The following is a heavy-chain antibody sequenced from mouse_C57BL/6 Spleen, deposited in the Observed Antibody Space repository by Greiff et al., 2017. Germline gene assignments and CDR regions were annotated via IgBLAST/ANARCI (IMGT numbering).Heavy chain of an antibody. CDR1: GFTFSDYG. V-gene: IGHV5-17*01. J-gene: IGHJ2*01. CDR2: ISSGSSTI. D-gene: IGHD2-1*01. CDR3: ARPLDYGNYPFDY. Sequence: EVMLVESGGGLVKPGASLKLSCAASGFTFSDYGMHWVRQAPEKGLEWVAYISSGSSTIYYADTVKGRFTISRDNATNTLFLQMTSLRSEDTSMYYCARPLDYGNYPFDYWGQGTTLTVSS.